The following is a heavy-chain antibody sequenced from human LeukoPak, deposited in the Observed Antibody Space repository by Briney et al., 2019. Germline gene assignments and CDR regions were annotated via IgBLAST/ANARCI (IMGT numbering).Heavy chain of an antibody. V-gene: IGHV1-2*02. CDR2: INPNSGAT. D-gene: IGHD4-17*01. CDR3: ARFWITVTQGFYYDS. CDR1: GYTLTDYY. Sequence: ASVKVSCKASGYTLTDYYLHWVRQAPGQGLKWMGWINPNSGATHYAQSFQARVTMTRDTSIGSGYMELTGLESDDTAVYYCARFWITVTQGFYYDSWGQGTLVTVSS. J-gene: IGHJ4*02.